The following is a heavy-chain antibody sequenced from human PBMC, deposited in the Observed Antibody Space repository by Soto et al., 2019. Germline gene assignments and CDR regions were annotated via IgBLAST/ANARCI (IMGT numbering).Heavy chain of an antibody. CDR1: GFSLSSSGVG. D-gene: IGHD1-26*01. V-gene: IGHV2-5*01. Sequence: QITLKESGPTPVKPTQTLTLTCTFSGFSLSSSGVGVGWIRQPPGKALEWLALIYWNDDKRYSPSLKSRLTITKDTSKNQVVLTMTNMDPVDTATYFYAHWPNSGSLYYFDSWGQGTLVTVSS. CDR2: IYWNDDK. CDR3: AHWPNSGSLYYFDS. J-gene: IGHJ4*02.